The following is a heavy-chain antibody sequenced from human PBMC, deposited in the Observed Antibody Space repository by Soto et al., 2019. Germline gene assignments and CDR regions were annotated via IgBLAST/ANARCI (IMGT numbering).Heavy chain of an antibody. Sequence: QVVLQESGPGLVKPSETLSLTCSVSGRAITSYYWSWVRQPPGKGLEWIGYDYDNGITSQNPSLKCRVTMSASTSLNQCSLKLTSETGADTAVYYCARTYDSNVYASEYDSWGQGILVTVTS. CDR1: GRAITSYY. D-gene: IGHD5-18*01. V-gene: IGHV4-59*12. CDR3: ARTYDSNVYASEYDS. CDR2: DYDNGIT. J-gene: IGHJ4*02.